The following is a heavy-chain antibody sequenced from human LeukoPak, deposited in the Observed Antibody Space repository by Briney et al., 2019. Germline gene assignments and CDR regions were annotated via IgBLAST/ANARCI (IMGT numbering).Heavy chain of an antibody. J-gene: IGHJ3*01. Sequence: GGSLRLSCAASGFTFSSYSMNWVRQAPGKGLEWVSSISSSSSYIYYADSVKGRFTISIDNAKNSLYLQMNILRAEDTAVYYCARDHHRRLYDSQARNTFDVWGQGTMVTVSS. CDR3: ARDHHRRLYDSQARNTFDV. CDR2: ISSSSSYI. V-gene: IGHV3-21*01. D-gene: IGHD3-22*01. CDR1: GFTFSSYS.